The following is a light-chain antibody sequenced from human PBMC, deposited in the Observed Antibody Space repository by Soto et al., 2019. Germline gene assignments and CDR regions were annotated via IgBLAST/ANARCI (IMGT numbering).Light chain of an antibody. CDR1: SSNIGAGYD. CDR3: QSYDSSLSAL. J-gene: IGLJ2*01. Sequence: QSVLTQPPSVSGAPGQRVTISCTGSSSNIGAGYDVHWYQQLPGTAPKLLIYGNNNRPSGVPDLFSGSKSGTSASLAITGLQAEDEADYYCQSYDSSLSALFGGGTKLTVL. CDR2: GNN. V-gene: IGLV1-40*01.